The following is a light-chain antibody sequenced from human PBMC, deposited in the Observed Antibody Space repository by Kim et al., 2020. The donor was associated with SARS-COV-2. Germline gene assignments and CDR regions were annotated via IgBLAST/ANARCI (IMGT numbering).Light chain of an antibody. CDR3: QSYDNSLSAYV. CDR1: SSNIGATYY. Sequence: RVPISCTGNSSNIGATYYVHWYQQLPGAAPKLLIYGNNNRPSGVPDRFSGSKSGTSASLAITWLRAEDEADYYCQSYDNSLSAYVFGTGTKVTVL. CDR2: GNN. J-gene: IGLJ1*01. V-gene: IGLV1-40*01.